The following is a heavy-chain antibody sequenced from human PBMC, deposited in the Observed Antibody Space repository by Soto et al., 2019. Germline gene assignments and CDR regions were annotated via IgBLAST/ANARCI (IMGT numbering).Heavy chain of an antibody. Sequence: GASVKVSCKASGYTFTGYYMHWVRQAPGQGLEWMGWINPNSGGTNYAQKFQGRVTMTRDTSISTAYMELSGLRSDDTAVYYCARMTGWGVAVAGTGVGYYYGMDVWGQGTTVTVSS. CDR1: GYTFTGYY. J-gene: IGHJ6*02. D-gene: IGHD6-19*01. V-gene: IGHV1-2*02. CDR2: INPNSGGT. CDR3: ARMTGWGVAVAGTGVGYYYGMDV.